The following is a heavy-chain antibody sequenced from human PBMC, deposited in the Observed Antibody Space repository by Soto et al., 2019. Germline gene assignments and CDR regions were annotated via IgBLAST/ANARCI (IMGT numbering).Heavy chain of an antibody. J-gene: IGHJ4*02. V-gene: IGHV3-23*01. D-gene: IGHD3-22*01. CDR3: AKGGVHYYDSSGYYYY. CDR2: ISGSGGST. CDR1: GFTFSSYA. Sequence: XVSLQLSCAASGFTFSSYAMSWVRQAPGKGLEWVSAISGSGGSTYYADSVKGRFTISRDNSKNTLYLQMNSLRAEDTAVYYCAKGGVHYYDSSGYYYYWGQGTLVTVSS.